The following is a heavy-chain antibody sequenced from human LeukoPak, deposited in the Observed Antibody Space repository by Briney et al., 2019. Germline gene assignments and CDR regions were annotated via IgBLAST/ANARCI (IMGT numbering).Heavy chain of an antibody. V-gene: IGHV3-30*18. J-gene: IGHJ2*01. Sequence: GGSLRLSCAASGFTFSSYGMHWVRQAPGKGLEWVAVISYDGSNKYYADSVKGRFTISRDNSKNTLYLQMNSLRAEDTAVYYCAKVRIYWYFDLWGRGTLVTVSS. CDR3: AKVRIYWYFDL. CDR2: ISYDGSNK. CDR1: GFTFSSYG.